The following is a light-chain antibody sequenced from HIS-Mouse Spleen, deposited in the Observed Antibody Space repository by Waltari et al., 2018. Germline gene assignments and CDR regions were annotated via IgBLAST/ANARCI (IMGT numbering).Light chain of an antibody. CDR3: QQRSNWPLT. CDR1: QRVSSY. CDR2: DAS. J-gene: IGKJ4*01. V-gene: IGKV3-11*01. Sequence: EIVLTQSPATLSLSPGERATLSCRASQRVSSYLAWYQQTPRQAPRLLIYDASNRAPGIPARFSGSGSGTDFTLTISSLEPEDFAVYYCQQRSNWPLTFGGGTKVEIK.